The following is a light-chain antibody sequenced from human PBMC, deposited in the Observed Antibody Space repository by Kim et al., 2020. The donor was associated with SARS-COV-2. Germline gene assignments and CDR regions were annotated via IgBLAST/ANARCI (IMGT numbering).Light chain of an antibody. V-gene: IGLV3-1*01. CDR1: KLGDKY. Sequence: SYELTQPPSVSVSPGQTASIICSGDKLGDKYASWYQQKPGQSPVVVIYQGKNRPSGIPERFSGPSSGNTATLTISETQAMDEADYYCQAWDSNTVVFGG. CDR2: QGK. J-gene: IGLJ2*01. CDR3: QAWDSNTVV.